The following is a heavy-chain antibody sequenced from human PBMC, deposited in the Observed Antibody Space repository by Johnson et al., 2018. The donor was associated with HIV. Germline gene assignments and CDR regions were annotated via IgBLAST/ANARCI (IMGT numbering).Heavy chain of an antibody. CDR2: IYSGGST. CDR1: GFTVSSNH. D-gene: IGHD6-13*01. CDR3: AKSIAAAGNNAFDI. J-gene: IGHJ3*02. Sequence: EVQLVESGGGLIQPGGSLRLSCAASGFTVSSNHMSWVRQAPGKGLEWVSVIYSGGSTYYADSVKGRFTISRDNSKNTLYLQMNSLRAEDTAVYYCAKSIAAAGNNAFDIWGQGTMVTVSS. V-gene: IGHV3-66*03.